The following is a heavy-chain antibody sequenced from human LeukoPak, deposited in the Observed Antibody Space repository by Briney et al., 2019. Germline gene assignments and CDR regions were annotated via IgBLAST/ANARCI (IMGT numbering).Heavy chain of an antibody. CDR2: SNPNSGGT. CDR3: ARDMNTAMVFRVRYYFDY. CDR1: GYTFTGYY. Sequence: GASVKVSCKASGYTFTGYYMHWVRQAPGQGLEWMGRSNPNSGGTNYAQKFQGRVTMTRDTSISTAYMELSRLGSDDTAVYYCARDMNTAMVFRVRYYFDYWGQGTLVTVSS. J-gene: IGHJ4*02. D-gene: IGHD5-18*01. V-gene: IGHV1-2*06.